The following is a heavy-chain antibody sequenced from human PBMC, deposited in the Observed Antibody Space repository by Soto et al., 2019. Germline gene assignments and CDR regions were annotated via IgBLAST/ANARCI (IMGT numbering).Heavy chain of an antibody. CDR2: ISSSSSYI. CDR1: GFTFSSYS. V-gene: IGHV3-21*01. Sequence: EVQLVESGGGLVKPGGSLRLSCAASGFTFSSYSMNWVRQAPGKGLEWVSSISSSSSYIYYADSVKGRFTISRDNAKNSLYLQMNSLRAEDTAVYYCARGVPLQNYDFWSGYYVSWFDPWGQGTLVTVSS. J-gene: IGHJ5*02. CDR3: ARGVPLQNYDFWSGYYVSWFDP. D-gene: IGHD3-3*01.